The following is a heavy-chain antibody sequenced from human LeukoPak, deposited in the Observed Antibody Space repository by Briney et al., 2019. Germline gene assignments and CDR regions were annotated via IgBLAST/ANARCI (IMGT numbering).Heavy chain of an antibody. CDR2: INHSGST. CDR1: GGSFSGYY. D-gene: IGHD6-6*01. Sequence: PSETLSLTCAVYGGSFSGYYWSWIRQPPGKGLEWIGEINHSGSTNYNPSLKSRVTISVDTSKNQFSLKLSSVTAADTAVYYCAREAGSSSSFDPWGQGTLVTVSS. J-gene: IGHJ5*02. CDR3: AREAGSSSSFDP. V-gene: IGHV4-34*01.